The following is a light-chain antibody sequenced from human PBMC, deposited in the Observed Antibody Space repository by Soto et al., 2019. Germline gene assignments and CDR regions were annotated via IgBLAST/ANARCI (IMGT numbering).Light chain of an antibody. CDR1: HSVYSS. V-gene: IGKV3-15*01. CDR3: QQYNNWPPWT. J-gene: IGKJ1*01. Sequence: ETVMTQSPATLSVSPGERATLSCRASHSVYSSLAWYQQKPGQAPRLLIYGASTRATGIPARFSGSGSGTEFTLTISRLQSEDFAVYYCQQYNNWPPWTFGQGTKVDIK. CDR2: GAS.